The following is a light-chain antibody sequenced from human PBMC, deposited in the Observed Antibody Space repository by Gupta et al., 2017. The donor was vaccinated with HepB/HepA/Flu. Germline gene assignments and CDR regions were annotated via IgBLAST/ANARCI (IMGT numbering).Light chain of an antibody. Sequence: QSALTQPASAAASPGQAITISCTGTSSDVGGYNYVSWYHQHPANAPNLMCYDVSNRRSGVSDRFSGSKYGTTASLTTPGLQAEEEADYYCNSDTTSSTLVVFGGGTKLTVL. V-gene: IGLV2-14*01. J-gene: IGLJ2*01. CDR1: SSDVGGYNY. CDR2: DVS. CDR3: NSDTTSSTLVV.